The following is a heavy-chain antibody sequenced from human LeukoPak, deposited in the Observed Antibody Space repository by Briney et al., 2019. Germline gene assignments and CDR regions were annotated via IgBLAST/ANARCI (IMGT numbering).Heavy chain of an antibody. Sequence: GGSLRLSCAASGFTFSSYGMHWVRQAPGKGLEWVAFIRCDGSNKYYADSVKGRFTISRDNSKNTLYLQMNSLRAEDTAVYYCAKDRPQYGDSPGYWGQGTLVTVSS. V-gene: IGHV3-30*02. CDR2: IRCDGSNK. CDR3: AKDRPQYGDSPGY. J-gene: IGHJ4*02. D-gene: IGHD4-17*01. CDR1: GFTFSSYG.